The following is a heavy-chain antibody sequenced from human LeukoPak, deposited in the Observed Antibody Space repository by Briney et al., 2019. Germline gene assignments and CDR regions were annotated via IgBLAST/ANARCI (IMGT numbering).Heavy chain of an antibody. V-gene: IGHV4-30-4*01. D-gene: IGHD2-8*02. CDR1: GGSISDGVYY. J-gene: IGHJ5*02. CDR2: IYYSENT. Sequence: SETLSLTCTVSGGSISDGVYYWNWIRQSPGKGLEWIGYIYYSENTYYNPSLKSRVTISIDTSKNQFFLKVTSVTAADTATYFCAREKAAYCTGGCHSFDRWGQGILVTVSS. CDR3: AREKAAYCTGGCHSFDR.